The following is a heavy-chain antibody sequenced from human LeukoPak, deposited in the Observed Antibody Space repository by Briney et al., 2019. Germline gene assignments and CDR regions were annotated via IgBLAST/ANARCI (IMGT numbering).Heavy chain of an antibody. V-gene: IGHV3-33*01. CDR3: ARDYSEAVGLY. J-gene: IGHJ4*02. D-gene: IGHD1-26*01. CDR2: IWYDGSNK. CDR1: GFSFSNYG. Sequence: GGSLRLSCAASGFSFSNYGMHWVRQAQGKGLEWVAVIWYDGSNKYYADSVKGRFTISRDNSKNTLYLQMNSLRAEDTAVYYCARDYSEAVGLYWGQGTLVTVSS.